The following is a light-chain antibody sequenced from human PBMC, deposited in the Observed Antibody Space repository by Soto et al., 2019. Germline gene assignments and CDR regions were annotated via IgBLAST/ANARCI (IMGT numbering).Light chain of an antibody. V-gene: IGLV1-44*01. CDR3: SAWDDSVIGV. CDR1: MSNIGSST. Sequence: QSVLTQPPSASGTPGQRVTISCSGSMSNIGSSTVNWYQQLPGMAPKLLIYSNDRRPSGVPDRFSASKSGTSASLAISGLQSEYEALYYCSAWDDSVIGVFGGGTKLTVL. CDR2: SND. J-gene: IGLJ3*02.